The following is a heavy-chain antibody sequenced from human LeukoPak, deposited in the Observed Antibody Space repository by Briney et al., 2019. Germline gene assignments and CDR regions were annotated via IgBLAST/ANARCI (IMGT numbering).Heavy chain of an antibody. Sequence: GGSLRLPCAASGFTFIYYNLNWVGQAPGKGLEWVSYISSSSNTIYYTDSVKGRFTISRDNAKNSLYLQMSSLRAEDTAIYYCARLRDDTPYWGQGTLVTVSS. D-gene: IGHD3-22*01. CDR3: ARLRDDTPY. CDR1: GFTFIYYN. V-gene: IGHV3-48*01. J-gene: IGHJ4*02. CDR2: ISSSSNTI.